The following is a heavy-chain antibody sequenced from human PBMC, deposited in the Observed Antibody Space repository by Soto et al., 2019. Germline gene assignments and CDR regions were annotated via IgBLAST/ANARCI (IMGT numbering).Heavy chain of an antibody. Sequence: QLHLVQSGAVVKKPGASVTVSCSASGYPVTAYYMHWVRQAPGRGLEWMGGINPATGAAKYTQTLQGRVTITRDTSTSTVFMELCGLTSGDTAVFYCARGGGVGVAGSAAFDMWGQGTVVTVYS. CDR2: INPATGAA. V-gene: IGHV1-2*02. CDR3: ARGGGVGVAGSAAFDM. D-gene: IGHD3-3*01. CDR1: GYPVTAYY. J-gene: IGHJ3*02.